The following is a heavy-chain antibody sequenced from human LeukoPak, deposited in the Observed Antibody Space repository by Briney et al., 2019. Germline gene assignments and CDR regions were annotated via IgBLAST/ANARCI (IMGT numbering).Heavy chain of an antibody. CDR2: IRYDGSNK. D-gene: IGHD2-15*01. J-gene: IGHJ4*02. Sequence: GGSLRLSCAASGFTFSSYGMHWVRKPPAKGLGGVAFIRYDGSNKYYADSVKGRLTISRDNSKNTLYLQMNGLRAEDTAVYYCAKDLIVVVARFDYWGQGTLVTVSS. CDR3: AKDLIVVVARFDY. CDR1: GFTFSSYG. V-gene: IGHV3-30*02.